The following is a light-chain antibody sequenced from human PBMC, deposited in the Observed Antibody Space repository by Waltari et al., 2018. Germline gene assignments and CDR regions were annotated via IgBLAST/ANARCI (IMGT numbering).Light chain of an antibody. Sequence: EIVLTQSPGTLSLSPGEGATLPCRASQSVTRALACYQQKPGQAPRILIYGASNRATGIPDRFSGSGSGTDFSLTISSLEPEDFAVYYCQHYLRLPVTFGQGTKVEVK. CDR2: GAS. V-gene: IGKV3-20*01. J-gene: IGKJ1*01. CDR3: QHYLRLPVT. CDR1: QSVTRA.